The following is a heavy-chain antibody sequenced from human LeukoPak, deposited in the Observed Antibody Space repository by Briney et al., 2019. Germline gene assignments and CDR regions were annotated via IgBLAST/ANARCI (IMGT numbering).Heavy chain of an antibody. CDR1: GFTFSSYA. D-gene: IGHD3-10*01. CDR2: ISGSGGST. J-gene: IGHJ4*02. CDR3: AKETPGVLLWFGEPDFDY. Sequence: PGGSLRLSCAASGFTFSSYAMSWVRQAPGKGLEWVSAISGSGGSTYYADSVKGRFTISRDNFKNTLYLQMNSLRAEDTAVYYCAKETPGVLLWFGEPDFDYWGQGTLVTVSS. V-gene: IGHV3-23*01.